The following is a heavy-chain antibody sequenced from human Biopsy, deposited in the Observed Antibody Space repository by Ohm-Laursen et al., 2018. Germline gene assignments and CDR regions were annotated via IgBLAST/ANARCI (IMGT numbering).Heavy chain of an antibody. CDR3: GRAVRNQLLTDP. J-gene: IGHJ5*02. D-gene: IGHD1-7*01. Sequence: EASVKVSCKASGYTFTSCDITWVRQASGQGPEWIGWLNPVSGNSNFGQKFRGRVTVTSDTSISTAYMELSGLTSDDTATYYCGRAVRNQLLTDPWGQGTLVTVTS. CDR1: GYTFTSCD. CDR2: LNPVSGNS. V-gene: IGHV1-8*01.